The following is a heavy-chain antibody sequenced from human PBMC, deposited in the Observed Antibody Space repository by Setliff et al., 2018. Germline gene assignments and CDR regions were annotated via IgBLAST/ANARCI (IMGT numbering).Heavy chain of an antibody. V-gene: IGHV3-7*01. Sequence: GGSLRLSCAASGFTFSNYYMTWIRQAPGKGLEWVANIKEDGSQRNYVDAVRGRFTVSRDNARNLLYLQMNSLRVDDTAVYYCAGAALGGVMFFSDRGQGTLVTVSS. CDR2: IKEDGSQR. CDR3: AGAALGGVMFFSD. D-gene: IGHD3-16*01. CDR1: GFTFSNYY. J-gene: IGHJ4*02.